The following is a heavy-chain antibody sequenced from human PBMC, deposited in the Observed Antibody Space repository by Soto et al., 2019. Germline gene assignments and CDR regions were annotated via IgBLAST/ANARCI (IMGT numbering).Heavy chain of an antibody. CDR1: GYTFTSYD. Sequence: ASVKVSCKASGYTFTSYDINWVRQATGQGLEWMGWISAYNGNTNYAQKLQGRVTMTTDTSTSTAYMELRSLRSDDTAVYYCARRKQSPSAFDIWGQGTMVTVSS. D-gene: IGHD6-19*01. J-gene: IGHJ3*02. CDR3: ARRKQSPSAFDI. V-gene: IGHV1-18*01. CDR2: ISAYNGNT.